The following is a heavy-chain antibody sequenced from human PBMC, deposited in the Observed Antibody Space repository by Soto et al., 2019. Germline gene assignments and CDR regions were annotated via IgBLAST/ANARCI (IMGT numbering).Heavy chain of an antibody. CDR1: GGSFSGYY. D-gene: IGHD1-26*01. J-gene: IGHJ4*02. Sequence: SETLSLTCAVYGGSFSGYYWSWIRQPPGKGLEWIGEINHSGSTNYNPSLKSRVTISVDTSKNQFSLKLSSVTAADTAVYYCARGLREQYFDYWGQGTLVTVSS. V-gene: IGHV4-34*01. CDR2: INHSGST. CDR3: ARGLREQYFDY.